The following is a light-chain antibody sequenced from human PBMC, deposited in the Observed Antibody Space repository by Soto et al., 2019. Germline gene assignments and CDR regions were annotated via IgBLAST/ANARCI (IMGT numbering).Light chain of an antibody. CDR3: QQYYDSRT. CDR2: DAS. J-gene: IGKJ1*01. Sequence: IHMTQSPSTLSATLVDRVTITCRASQSSSTWFAWYQQNPWKARKLLCYDASSLEVGVPSRFSGSGSRTEITLTISSLQPDDYGTYYCQQYYDSRTFGQGTKV. CDR1: QSSSTW. V-gene: IGKV1-5*01.